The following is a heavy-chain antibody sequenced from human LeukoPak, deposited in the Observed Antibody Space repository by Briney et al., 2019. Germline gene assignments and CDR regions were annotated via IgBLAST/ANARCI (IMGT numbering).Heavy chain of an antibody. D-gene: IGHD2-15*01. CDR1: GGSFSGYY. V-gene: IGHV4-34*01. CDR2: INHSGST. J-gene: IGHJ4*02. Sequence: SETLSLTCAVYGGSFSGYYWSWIRQPPGKGLEWIGEINHSGSTNYNPSLKSRVTISVDTSKNQFSLKLSSVTAADTAVYYCARLRYCSGGSCYQAFDYWGQGTLVTVSS. CDR3: ARLRYCSGGSCYQAFDY.